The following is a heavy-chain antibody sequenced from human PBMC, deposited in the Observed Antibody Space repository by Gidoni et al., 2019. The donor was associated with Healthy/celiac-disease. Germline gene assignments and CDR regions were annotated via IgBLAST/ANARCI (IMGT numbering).Heavy chain of an antibody. V-gene: IGHV3-30*18. Sequence: QVQMVESGGGVVQPGRSLRLSCAASGFTFSSYGMRWVRQAPGKGLEWVAVISYDGSNKYYADSVKGRFTISRDNSKNTLYLQMNSLRAEDTAVYYSAKDQAAMVTPAYYYYGMDVWGQGTTVTVSS. D-gene: IGHD5-18*01. CDR3: AKDQAAMVTPAYYYYGMDV. J-gene: IGHJ6*02. CDR1: GFTFSSYG. CDR2: ISYDGSNK.